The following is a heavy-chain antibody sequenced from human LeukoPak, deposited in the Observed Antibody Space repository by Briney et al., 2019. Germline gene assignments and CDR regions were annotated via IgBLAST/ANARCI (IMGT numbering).Heavy chain of an antibody. Sequence: GGSLRLSCAASGFTFSDYYMSWIRQAPGKGLEWVSYISSSGSTIYYADSVKGRFTISRDNAKNSLYLQMNSLRAEDTAVYYCAKSRGGRYYYDSSGYYYVHWGQGTLVTASS. CDR1: GFTFSDYY. D-gene: IGHD3-22*01. CDR2: ISSSGSTI. J-gene: IGHJ4*02. CDR3: AKSRGGRYYYDSSGYYYVH. V-gene: IGHV3-11*01.